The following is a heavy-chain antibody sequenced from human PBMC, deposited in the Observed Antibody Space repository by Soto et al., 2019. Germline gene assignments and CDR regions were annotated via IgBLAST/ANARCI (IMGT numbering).Heavy chain of an antibody. CDR3: ITDPYYDFWSGYHFDY. V-gene: IGHV3-15*01. CDR1: GFSFSKAW. Sequence: GGSLRLSCAASGFSFSKAWMSWVRLTPGKGLEWVGRIKNKTDGGITDYPAPVRDRFTVSRDDSRSTLYLQMNSLKTEDTAVYYCITDPYYDFWSGYHFDYWGQGALVTVSS. D-gene: IGHD3-3*01. J-gene: IGHJ4*02. CDR2: IKNKTDGGIT.